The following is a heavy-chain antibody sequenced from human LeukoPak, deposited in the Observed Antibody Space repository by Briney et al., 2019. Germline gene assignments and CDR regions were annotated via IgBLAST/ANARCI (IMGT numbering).Heavy chain of an antibody. CDR3: ARDFGGGLWFGELLGAFDI. CDR1: GFTFSSYW. Sequence: GGSLRLYCAASGFTFSSYWMSWVRQATGKGLEWVANIKQDGSEKYYVDSVKGRFTISRDNAKNSLYLQMNSLRAEDTAVYYCARDFGGGLWFGELLGAFDIWGQGTMVTVSS. D-gene: IGHD3-10*01. CDR2: IKQDGSEK. V-gene: IGHV3-7*03. J-gene: IGHJ3*02.